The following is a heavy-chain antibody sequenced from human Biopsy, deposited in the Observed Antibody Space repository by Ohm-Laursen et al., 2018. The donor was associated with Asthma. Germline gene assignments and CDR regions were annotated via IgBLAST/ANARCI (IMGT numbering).Heavy chain of an antibody. D-gene: IGHD2-2*01. CDR2: INFVFGTT. Sequence: SVTLSCKPLGGTFNTYVIGWVRQAPGHGLEWLCGINFVFGTTTYPQKFHDRVTITADDSTSTVYMELSSLRSEDTAVYYCARKAGSCISRTCYSLDFWGQGTLVTVSS. V-gene: IGHV1-69*13. CDR1: GGTFNTYV. CDR3: ARKAGSCISRTCYSLDF. J-gene: IGHJ4*02.